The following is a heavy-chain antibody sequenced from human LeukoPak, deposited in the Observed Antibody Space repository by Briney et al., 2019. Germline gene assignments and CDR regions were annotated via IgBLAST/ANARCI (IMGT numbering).Heavy chain of an antibody. J-gene: IGHJ5*02. V-gene: IGHV3-11*04. CDR2: ISSSGSTI. CDR3: AREFEVYSSGWENWFDP. D-gene: IGHD6-19*01. Sequence: GGSLRLSCAASGFTFSDYYMSWLRQAPGKGVEWVSYISSSGSTIYYADSVKGRFTISRDNAKDSLYLQMNSLRAEDTAVYYCAREFEVYSSGWENWFDPWGQGTLVTVSS. CDR1: GFTFSDYY.